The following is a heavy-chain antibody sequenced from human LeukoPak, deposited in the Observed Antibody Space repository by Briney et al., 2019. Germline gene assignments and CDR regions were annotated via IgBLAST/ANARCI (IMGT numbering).Heavy chain of an antibody. J-gene: IGHJ4*02. D-gene: IGHD3-9*01. Sequence: PGRSLRLSCAASGFIFSNFPLHWVRQAPGKGLEWVAVISHDGKVKYYGDSVRGRFIISRDDSTNTLSLQMNSLRLEDTAIYYCARDLTHGAPDHFDNWGQGTLVTVSS. V-gene: IGHV3-30*04. CDR3: ARDLTHGAPDHFDN. CDR2: ISHDGKVK. CDR1: GFIFSNFP.